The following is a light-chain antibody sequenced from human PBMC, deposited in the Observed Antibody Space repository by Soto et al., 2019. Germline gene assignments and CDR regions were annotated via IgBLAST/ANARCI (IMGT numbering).Light chain of an antibody. V-gene: IGKV3-20*01. Sequence: EIVLTQSPGTLSLSPGERATLSCRASQSVSSNYLAWYQQKPGQAPRFLIYGASSRASGIPDRFSGSGSGTDFTLTISRLEPEDFAVYYCHQYGSLPPGTCAQGTKVQI. CDR2: GAS. J-gene: IGKJ1*01. CDR1: QSVSSNY. CDR3: HQYGSLPPGT.